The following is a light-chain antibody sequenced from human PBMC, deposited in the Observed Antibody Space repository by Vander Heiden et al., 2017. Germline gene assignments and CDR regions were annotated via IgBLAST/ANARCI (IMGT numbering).Light chain of an antibody. CDR3: QQYRA. CDR2: KAS. Sequence: DILMTQSPSTLSASVGDRVTITCRASQSISSWLAWYQQKPGKAPKLLIYKASSLESGVPSRFSGSGSGTEFTLTISSLQPDDFATYYCQQYRAFGGGTKVEIK. J-gene: IGKJ4*01. V-gene: IGKV1-5*03. CDR1: QSISSW.